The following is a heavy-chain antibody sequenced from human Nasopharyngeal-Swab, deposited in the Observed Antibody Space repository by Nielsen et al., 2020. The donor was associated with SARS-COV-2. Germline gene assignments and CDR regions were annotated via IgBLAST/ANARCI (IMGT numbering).Heavy chain of an antibody. V-gene: IGHV3-48*03. D-gene: IGHD4-17*01. CDR3: ARDYGDYERMQYYYYYGMDV. CDR1: GFTFSSYE. Sequence: GESLKISCAASGFTFSSYEMNWVRQAPGKGLEWVSYISSSGSTIYYADSVKGRFTISRDNAKNSLYLQMNSLRAEDTAGYYCARDYGDYERMQYYYYYGMDVWGQGTTVTVSS. J-gene: IGHJ6*02. CDR2: ISSSGSTI.